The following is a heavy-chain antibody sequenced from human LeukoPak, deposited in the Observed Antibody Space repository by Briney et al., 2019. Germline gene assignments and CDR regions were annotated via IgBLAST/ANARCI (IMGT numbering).Heavy chain of an antibody. V-gene: IGHV1-18*01. CDR1: GYTFTSYG. J-gene: IGHJ3*02. CDR2: ISAYNGNT. D-gene: IGHD2-2*01. CDR3: ARFDGYCSSTSCYRTDFDI. Sequence: GASVKVSCKASGYTFTSYGISWVRQAPGQGLEWMGWISAYNGNTNYAQKLQGRVTMTTDTSTSTAYMELRSLRSDDTAVYYCARFDGYCSSTSCYRTDFDIWGQGTMVTVSS.